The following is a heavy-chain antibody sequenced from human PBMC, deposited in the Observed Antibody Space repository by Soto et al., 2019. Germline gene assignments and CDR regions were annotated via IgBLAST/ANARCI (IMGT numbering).Heavy chain of an antibody. D-gene: IGHD3-3*01. CDR1: GFTFSSYG. CDR2: ISYDGSNK. CDR3: AKDRGYYDFWSSLDY. V-gene: IGHV3-30*18. J-gene: IGHJ4*02. Sequence: QVQLVESGGGVVQPGRSLRLSCAASGFTFSSYGMHWVRQAPGKGLEWVAVISYDGSNKYYADSVKGRLTISRDNSKNTLYLQMNSLRAEDTAVYYCAKDRGYYDFWSSLDYWGQGTLVTVSS.